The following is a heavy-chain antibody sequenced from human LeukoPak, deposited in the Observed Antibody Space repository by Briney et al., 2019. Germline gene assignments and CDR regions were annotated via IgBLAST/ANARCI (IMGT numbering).Heavy chain of an antibody. CDR3: ARDRTRPPYYYDSSGYYPIDY. Sequence: GASVKVSCKASGYTFTGYYMHWVRQAPGQGLEWMGWINPNSGGTNYAQKFQGRVTITRDTSISTAYMELRSLRSDDTAVYYCARDRTRPPYYYDSSGYYPIDYWGQGTLVTVSS. CDR2: INPNSGGT. CDR1: GYTFTGYY. D-gene: IGHD3-22*01. V-gene: IGHV1-2*02. J-gene: IGHJ4*02.